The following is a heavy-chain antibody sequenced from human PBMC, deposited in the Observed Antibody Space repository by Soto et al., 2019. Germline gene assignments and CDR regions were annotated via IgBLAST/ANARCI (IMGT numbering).Heavy chain of an antibody. CDR1: GYRFTSNG. Sequence: ASVKVSCKASGYRFTSNGISWVRQAPGQGLEWMGWISAYSGNTNYAQKLQGRVTMTTDTSTSTAYMELRGLRSDDTAVYFCARLRCSSISCYTGYYYYAMDVWGQGTTVTVSS. J-gene: IGHJ6*02. CDR2: ISAYSGNT. CDR3: ARLRCSSISCYTGYYYYAMDV. V-gene: IGHV1-18*04. D-gene: IGHD2-2*02.